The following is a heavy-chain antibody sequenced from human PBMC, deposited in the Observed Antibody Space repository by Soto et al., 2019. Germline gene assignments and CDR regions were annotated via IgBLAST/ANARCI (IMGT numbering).Heavy chain of an antibody. CDR1: GFTFSNAW. CDR3: TTTYVDYDSSGYSYYFDY. D-gene: IGHD3-22*01. J-gene: IGHJ4*02. CDR2: IKSKTDGGTT. Sequence: PGGSLRLSCAASGFTFSNAWMNWVRQAPGKGLEWVGRIKSKTDGGTTDYAAPVKGRFTISRDDSKNTLYLQMNSLKTEDTAVYYCTTTYVDYDSSGYSYYFDYWGQGTLVTVSS. V-gene: IGHV3-15*07.